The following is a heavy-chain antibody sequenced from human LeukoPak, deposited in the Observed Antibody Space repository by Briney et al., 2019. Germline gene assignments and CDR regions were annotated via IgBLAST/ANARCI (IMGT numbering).Heavy chain of an antibody. CDR3: ARVGSSGPYDAFDT. D-gene: IGHD6-19*01. CDR2: INHSGST. J-gene: IGHJ3*02. Sequence: SETLSLTCAVYGGSFSGYYWSWIRQPPGKGLEWIGEINHSGSTNYNPSLKSRVTISVDTSKNQFSLKLSSVTAADTAVYYCARVGSSGPYDAFDTWGQGTMVTVSS. V-gene: IGHV4-34*01. CDR1: GGSFSGYY.